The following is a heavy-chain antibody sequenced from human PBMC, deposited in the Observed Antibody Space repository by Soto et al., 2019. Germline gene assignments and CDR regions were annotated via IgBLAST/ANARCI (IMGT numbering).Heavy chain of an antibody. CDR1: AYTFTTDH. CDR2: INPSGGNT. CDR3: ARGPLSGAFDI. D-gene: IGHD6-25*01. J-gene: IGHJ3*02. Sequence: QVQLVQSGAEVKKPGTSVKVSCKASAYTFTTDHIHWLRQAPGQGLEWVGDINPSGGNTNNAQKFQGRVTMTRDTSTNTFYIELSSLRSEDTAVYYCARGPLSGAFDIWGQGTVVTVSS. V-gene: IGHV1-46*01.